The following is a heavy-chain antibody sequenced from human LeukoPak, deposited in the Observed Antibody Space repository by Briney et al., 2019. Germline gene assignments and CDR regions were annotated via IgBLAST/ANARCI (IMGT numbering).Heavy chain of an antibody. Sequence: SETLSLTCTVSGGSISSYYWSWIRQPPGKGLEWIGYIYYSGSTNYNPSLKSRVTVSVDTSKNQFSLKLSSVTAADTAVYYCARSAYAFDIWGQGTMVTVSS. CDR1: GGSISSYY. V-gene: IGHV4-59*01. J-gene: IGHJ3*02. CDR3: ARSAYAFDI. CDR2: IYYSGST.